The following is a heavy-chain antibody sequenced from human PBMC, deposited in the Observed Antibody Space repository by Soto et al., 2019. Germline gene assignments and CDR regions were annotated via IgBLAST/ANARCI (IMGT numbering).Heavy chain of an antibody. J-gene: IGHJ4*02. V-gene: IGHV4-61*01. CDR2: VFGIQTT. Sequence: SETLSLTCTVSGDSVSRGPHYWSWIRQPPGRRLEWLGYVFGIQTTNTNPSLAGRVTISKDPSKNQFSLRLTSVTAVDTAVYYCARRNSQGLVDFWGRGTLVTVSS. CDR3: ARRNSQGLVDF. D-gene: IGHD2-21*01. CDR1: GDSVSRGPHY.